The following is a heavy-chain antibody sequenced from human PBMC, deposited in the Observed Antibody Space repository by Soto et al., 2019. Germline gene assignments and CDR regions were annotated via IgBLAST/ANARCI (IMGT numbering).Heavy chain of an antibody. V-gene: IGHV3-21*01. CDR3: ARDLDGMDPSGVFDR. Sequence: RVPLRLSCSGSGLTFTRYMINWVRQAPGKGLEWVSSISSSGDFIYYADSVQGRFTISRDKAKSSVDLQMMSLRAGDTAVYYCARDLDGMDPSGVFDRWGEGTMVTFSS. J-gene: IGHJ3*02. CDR2: ISSSGDFI. D-gene: IGHD1-26*01. CDR1: GLTFTRYM.